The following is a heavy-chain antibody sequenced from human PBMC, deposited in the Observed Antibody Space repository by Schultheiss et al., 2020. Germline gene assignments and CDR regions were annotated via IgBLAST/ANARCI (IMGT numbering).Heavy chain of an antibody. CDR2: IYTSGST. CDR3: ARGVQSARGLLLGWFDP. CDR1: GGSISSSSYY. V-gene: IGHV4-39*07. D-gene: IGHD2-15*01. Sequence: SETLSLTCTVSGGSISSSSYYWGWIRQPPGKGLEWIGSIYTSGSTNYNPSLKSRVTMSVDTSKNQFSLKLSSVTAADTAVYYCARGVQSARGLLLGWFDPWGQGTLVTVSS. J-gene: IGHJ5*02.